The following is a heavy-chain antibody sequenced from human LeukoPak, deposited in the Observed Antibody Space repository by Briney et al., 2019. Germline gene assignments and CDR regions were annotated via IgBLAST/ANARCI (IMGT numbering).Heavy chain of an antibody. CDR2: ISGSGGRS. J-gene: IGHJ4*02. Sequence: GGSLRLSCAVSGITLSNYGMSWVRQAPGKGLEWVAGISGSGGRSNYADSVKGRFTISRDNPKNTLYLQMNSLRAEDTAVYFCAKRGVVIRVILIGFNKEAYYFDSWGQGALVPVSS. CDR1: GITLSNYG. V-gene: IGHV3-23*01. CDR3: AKRGVVIRVILIGFNKEAYYFDS. D-gene: IGHD3-9*01.